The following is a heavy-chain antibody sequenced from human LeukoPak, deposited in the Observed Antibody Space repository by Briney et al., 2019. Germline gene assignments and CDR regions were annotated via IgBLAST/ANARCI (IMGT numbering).Heavy chain of an antibody. CDR3: AREGYCSSTSCHLDF. Sequence: PGGSLRLSCAASGFTFDEYGMSWVRQAPGKGLEWVAGINWNGISTGYAESVKGRFTISRDNAKNSLYLQMNSLRAEDTALYHCAREGYCSSTSCHLDFWGQGTLVTVSS. CDR1: GFTFDEYG. D-gene: IGHD2-2*01. CDR2: INWNGIST. J-gene: IGHJ4*02. V-gene: IGHV3-20*01.